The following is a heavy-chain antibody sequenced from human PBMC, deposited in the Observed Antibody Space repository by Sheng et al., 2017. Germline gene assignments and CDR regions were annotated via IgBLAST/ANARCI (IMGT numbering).Heavy chain of an antibody. D-gene: IGHD3-10*01. Sequence: QVQLQESGPGLVKPSETLSLTCTVSGGSVSSGSYYWSWIRQPPGKGLEWIGYIYYSGSTNYNPSLKSRVTISVDTSKNQFSLKLSSVIAADTAVYYCARDLYGSGSYYRRYNWFDPWGQGTLVTVSS. CDR1: GGSVSSGSYY. CDR3: ARDLYGSGSYYRRYNWFDP. CDR2: IYYSGST. V-gene: IGHV4-61*01. J-gene: IGHJ5*02.